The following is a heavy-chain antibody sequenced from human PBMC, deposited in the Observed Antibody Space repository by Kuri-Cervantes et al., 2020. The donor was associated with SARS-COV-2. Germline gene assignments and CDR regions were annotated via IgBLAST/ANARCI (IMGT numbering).Heavy chain of an antibody. D-gene: IGHD3-3*01. J-gene: IGHJ4*02. V-gene: IGHV3-53*05. CDR2: IDSGGNT. CDR1: EFSISDNY. Sequence: GGSLRLSCAASEFSISDNYMSWVRQAPGKGLEWVSTIDSGGNTNYADSVKGRFTVSRDNSKNTLYLQMNSLRTDDTAIYYCAKPYYDLATPFDFWGRGTLVTVSS. CDR3: AKPYYDLATPFDF.